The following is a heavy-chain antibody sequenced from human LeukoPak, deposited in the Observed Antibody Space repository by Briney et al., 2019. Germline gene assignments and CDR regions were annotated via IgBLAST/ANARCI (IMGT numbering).Heavy chain of an antibody. Sequence: PSETLSLTRDVSGGSVNNNYWSWIRQPPGKGLEWIGYIYYNGETKYNPSLESRVTMSVDLSVNQFSLRLNSVTGMDTAIYYCARYSRRGDYMLDYWGQGTLVTVSS. CDR2: IYYNGET. D-gene: IGHD4-17*01. J-gene: IGHJ4*02. CDR1: GGSVNNNY. V-gene: IGHV4-59*02. CDR3: ARYSRRGDYMLDY.